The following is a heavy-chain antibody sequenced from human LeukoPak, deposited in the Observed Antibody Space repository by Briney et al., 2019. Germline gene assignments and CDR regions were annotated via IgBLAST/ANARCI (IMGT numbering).Heavy chain of an antibody. V-gene: IGHV1-18*01. CDR2: ISAYNGNT. Sequence: ASVKVSCKASGYTFTSYGISWVRQAPGHGLEWMGWISAYNGNTNYAQKLQGRVTMTTDTSTSTAYMELRSLRSDDTAVYYCAREREPLYCSSTSCYNWFDPWGQGTLVTVSS. CDR3: AREREPLYCSSTSCYNWFDP. D-gene: IGHD2-2*01. J-gene: IGHJ5*02. CDR1: GYTFTSYG.